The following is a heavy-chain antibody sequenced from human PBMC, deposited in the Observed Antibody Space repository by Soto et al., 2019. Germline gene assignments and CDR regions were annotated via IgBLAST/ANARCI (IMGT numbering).Heavy chain of an antibody. D-gene: IGHD2-2*01. Sequence: EVQLLESGGGWVQPGGSLRLSCAASGLTFSNYAMSWVRQAPGKGLGWVSGIRGRGVSSYYADSGKGRFTLSRDDSKNTLYLQMKSLRAEDMAVYYCAKTVPDTKYWVQGTLVTVAS. CDR1: GLTFSNYA. J-gene: IGHJ4*02. V-gene: IGHV3-23*01. CDR2: IRGRGVSS. CDR3: AKTVPDTKY.